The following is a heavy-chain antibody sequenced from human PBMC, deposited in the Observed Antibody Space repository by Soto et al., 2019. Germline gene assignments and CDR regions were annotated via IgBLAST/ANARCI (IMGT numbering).Heavy chain of an antibody. Sequence: KPSETLSLTCTVSGGSISSYYWSWIRQPPGKGLEWIGYIYHSGTTSYNPSLKSRVTISIDTSKNQFSLRLNSVTAADTAVYYCAREVQYWFDPWGQGTLVTVSS. D-gene: IGHD1-1*01. CDR2: IYHSGTT. V-gene: IGHV4-59*01. CDR3: AREVQYWFDP. CDR1: GGSISSYY. J-gene: IGHJ5*02.